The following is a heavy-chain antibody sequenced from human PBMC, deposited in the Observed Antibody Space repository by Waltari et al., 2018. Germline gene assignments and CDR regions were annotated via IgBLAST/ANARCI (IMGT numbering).Heavy chain of an antibody. CDR3: ARDIVGATHYYYYGMDV. CDR1: GDSVSTNRAA. CDR2: TYYRSKWYN. D-gene: IGHD1-26*01. J-gene: IGHJ6*02. Sequence: QVQLQQSGPGLVKPSQTLSLTCAIPGDSVSTNRAAWNWIRPSPSSGLEWLGRTYYRSKWYNDYAVSVKSRITINPDTSKNQFSLQLNSVTPEDTAVYYCARDIVGATHYYYYGMDVWGQGTTVTVSS. V-gene: IGHV6-1*01.